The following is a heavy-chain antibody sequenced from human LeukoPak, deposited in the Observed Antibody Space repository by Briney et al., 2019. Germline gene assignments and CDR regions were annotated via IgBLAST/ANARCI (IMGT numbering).Heavy chain of an antibody. CDR2: IYPGDSDT. CDR1: GYSFTSYW. CDR3: ARRAAAGTTENWFDP. J-gene: IGHJ5*02. V-gene: IGHV5-51*01. D-gene: IGHD6-13*01. Sequence: GESLKISCKGSGYSFTSYWIGWVRQMPGKGLEWMGIIYPGDSDTRYSPSFQGQVSISADKSISTAYLQWSSLKASDTAMYYCARRAAAGTTENWFDPWGQGTLVTVSS.